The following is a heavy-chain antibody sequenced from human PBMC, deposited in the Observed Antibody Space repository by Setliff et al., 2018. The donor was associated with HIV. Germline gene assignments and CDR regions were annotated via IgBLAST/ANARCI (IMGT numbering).Heavy chain of an antibody. CDR2: ISPYNGNT. D-gene: IGHD3-16*01. CDR3: ARGVLITFGYQNWFDP. J-gene: IGHJ5*02. Sequence: ASVKVSCKASGYTFTSYGINWVRQAPGQGLEWMGWISPYNGNTDYAQNFQGRVTMTTDTSTSTVYMELRSLISDDTAVYYCARGVLITFGYQNWFDPWGQGTLVTVSS. CDR1: GYTFTSYG. V-gene: IGHV1-18*01.